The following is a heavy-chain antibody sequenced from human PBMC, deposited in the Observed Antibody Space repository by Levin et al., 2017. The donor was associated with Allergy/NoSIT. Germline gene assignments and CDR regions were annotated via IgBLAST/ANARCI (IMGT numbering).Heavy chain of an antibody. V-gene: IGHV4-34*01. CDR3: ARVRGVFRHGSFDL. J-gene: IGHJ2*01. CDR1: GGSLNGYY. CDR2: INHSGSF. D-gene: IGHD2-8*01. Sequence: SQTLSLTCAVYGGSLNGYYWSWIRQPPGKGLEWIGEINHSGSFNYNPSLKSRVTVSADTSKNQVSLQMNSVTAADTAVYYCARVRGVFRHGSFDLWGRGTLVTVSS.